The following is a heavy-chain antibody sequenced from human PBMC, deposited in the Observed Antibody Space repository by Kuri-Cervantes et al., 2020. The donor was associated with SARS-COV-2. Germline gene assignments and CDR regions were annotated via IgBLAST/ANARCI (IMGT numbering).Heavy chain of an antibody. J-gene: IGHJ4*02. D-gene: IGHD2-2*01. CDR1: GGCFSGYY. V-gene: IGHV4-34*01. CDR2: IKHSGST. Sequence: SETLSLTCAVYGGCFSGYYWSWIRQLPGRGLEWIGEIKHSGSTNYNPSLKSRVTISVVTSTDQFSLKLSSVTAADTAVYYCARGPITLGYCSSTSCPIGGDYWGQGTLVTVSS. CDR3: ARGPITLGYCSSTSCPIGGDY.